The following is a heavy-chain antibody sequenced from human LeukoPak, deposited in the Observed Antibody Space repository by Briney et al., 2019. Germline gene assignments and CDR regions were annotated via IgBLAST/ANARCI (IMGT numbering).Heavy chain of an antibody. CDR3: ARDLWDDSSGYYSFDY. Sequence: SVKVSCKASGGTFSSYAISWVRQAPGQGLEWMGGIIPIFGTANYAQKFQGRVTITADGSTSTAYMELSSLRSEDTAVYYSARDLWDDSSGYYSFDYWGQGTLVTVSS. V-gene: IGHV1-69*01. CDR1: GGTFSSYA. D-gene: IGHD3-22*01. J-gene: IGHJ4*02. CDR2: IIPIFGTA.